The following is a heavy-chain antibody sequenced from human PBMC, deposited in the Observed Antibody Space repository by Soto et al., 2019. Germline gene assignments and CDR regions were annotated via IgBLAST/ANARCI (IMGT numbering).Heavy chain of an antibody. J-gene: IGHJ4*02. CDR1: GFTFDDYA. Sequence: EVQLVESGGGLVQPGRSLRLSCAASGFTFDDYAMHWVRQAPGKGLEWVSGISWNSGSIGYADSVKGRFTISRDNAKNSLYLQMNSLRAEDTALYYCAKDQSAWFGGGYFDYWGQGTLVTVSS. D-gene: IGHD3-10*01. CDR3: AKDQSAWFGGGYFDY. CDR2: ISWNSGSI. V-gene: IGHV3-9*01.